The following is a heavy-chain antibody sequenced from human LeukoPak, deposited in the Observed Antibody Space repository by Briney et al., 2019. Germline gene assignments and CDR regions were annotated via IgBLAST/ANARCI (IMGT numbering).Heavy chain of an antibody. D-gene: IGHD6-19*01. CDR1: GGSFSGYY. J-gene: IGHJ4*02. Sequence: KSSETLSLTCAVYGGSFSGYYWSWIRQPPGKGLEWIGEINHSGSTNYNPSLKSRVTISVDTSKNQFSLKLSSVTAADTAVYYCARGQAAVARSFDYWGQGTLVTVSS. CDR3: ARGQAAVARSFDY. CDR2: INHSGST. V-gene: IGHV4-34*01.